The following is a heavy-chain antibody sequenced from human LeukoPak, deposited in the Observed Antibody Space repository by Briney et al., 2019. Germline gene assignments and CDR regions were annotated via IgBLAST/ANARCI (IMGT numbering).Heavy chain of an antibody. CDR1: GFTVSSNY. J-gene: IGHJ4*02. CDR2: IYSGGST. D-gene: IGHD3-22*01. Sequence: GGSLRLSCAASGFTVSSNYMSWVRQAPGKGLEWVSVIYSGGSTYYADSVKGRFTISRDNSKNTLYLQMNSLRDEDTAVYYCARALNNYYDSSGYHYFDYWGQGTLVTVSS. CDR3: ARALNNYYDSSGYHYFDY. V-gene: IGHV3-53*01.